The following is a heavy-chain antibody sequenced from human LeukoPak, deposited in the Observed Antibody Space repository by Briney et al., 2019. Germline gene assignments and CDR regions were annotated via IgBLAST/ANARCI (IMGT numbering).Heavy chain of an antibody. CDR1: GFTFSDYY. CDR3: ARDRSSYSGYSDFDY. V-gene: IGHV3-11*04. J-gene: IGHJ4*02. CDR2: ISSSGTTI. D-gene: IGHD5-12*01. Sequence: GGSLRLSCAASGFTFSDYYVSWIRQAPGKGLEWVSYISSSGTTIYYADSVKGRFTISRDNAKNSLYLQVNSLRAEDTAVYYCARDRSSYSGYSDFDYWGQGTLVTVSS.